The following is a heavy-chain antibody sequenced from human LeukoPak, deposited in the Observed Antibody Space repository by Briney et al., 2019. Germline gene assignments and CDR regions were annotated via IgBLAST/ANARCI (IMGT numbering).Heavy chain of an antibody. Sequence: ASVKVSCKASGGTFSSYAISWVRQAPGQGLEWMGGIIPIFGTANYAQKFQGRVTITADESTSTAYMELSSLRSEDTAVYYCAREFEYSSSSASDAFDIWGQGTMVTVS. J-gene: IGHJ3*02. CDR2: IIPIFGTA. CDR3: AREFEYSSSSASDAFDI. V-gene: IGHV1-69*01. D-gene: IGHD6-6*01. CDR1: GGTFSSYA.